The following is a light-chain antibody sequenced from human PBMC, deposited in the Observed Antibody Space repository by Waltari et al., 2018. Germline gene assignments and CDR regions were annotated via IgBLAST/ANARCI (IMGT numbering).Light chain of an antibody. J-gene: IGLJ1*01. CDR1: SSDVGGYKF. CDR3: SSYAGSNNLV. Sequence: QSALTQPPSASGSPGQSVTISCTGTSSDVGGYKFVSWYQQHPGRAPKLMIYEVNQRHSGVPDRFSGSKSGNTASLTVSGLQAEDEADYYCSSYAGSNNLVFGTGTKVTVL. CDR2: EVN. V-gene: IGLV2-8*01.